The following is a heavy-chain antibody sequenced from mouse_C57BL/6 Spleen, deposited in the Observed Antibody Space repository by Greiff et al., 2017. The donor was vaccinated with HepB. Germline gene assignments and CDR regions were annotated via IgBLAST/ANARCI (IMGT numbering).Heavy chain of an antibody. CDR1: GYTFTSYW. CDR3: ARSPPYYDGSCYYFDY. J-gene: IGHJ2*01. D-gene: IGHD1-1*01. CDR2: IDPSDSYT. V-gene: IGHV1-69*01. Sequence: VQLQQPGAELVMPGASVKLSCKASGYTFTSYWMHWVKQRPGQGLEWIGEIDPSDSYTNYNQKFKGKSTLTVDKSSSTAYMQLSSLTSEDSAVSYCARSPPYYDGSCYYFDYWGQGTTLTVSS.